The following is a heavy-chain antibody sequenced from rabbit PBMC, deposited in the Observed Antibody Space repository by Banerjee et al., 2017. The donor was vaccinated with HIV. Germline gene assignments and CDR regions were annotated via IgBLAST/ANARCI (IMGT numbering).Heavy chain of an antibody. CDR2: IHAGSSDST. J-gene: IGHJ4*01. Sequence: QSLEESGGDLVKPGASLTLTCKASGFDFSSNRTCWVRQAPGKGLEWIACIHAGSSDSTDYATWVNGRFTISKTSSTTVTLQMTSLTAADTATYFCARDTYATATYVFYFNLWGQGTLVTVS. D-gene: IGHD6-1*01. CDR3: ARDTYATATYVFYFNL. CDR1: GFDFSSNRT. V-gene: IGHV1S40*01.